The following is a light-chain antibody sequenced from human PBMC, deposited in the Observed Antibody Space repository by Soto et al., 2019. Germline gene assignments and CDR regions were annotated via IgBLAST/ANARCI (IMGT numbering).Light chain of an antibody. V-gene: IGKV2-28*01. CDR3: MQALQTPLT. J-gene: IGKJ5*01. CDR2: LGS. Sequence: DIVLTQSPLSLPVTPGEPASISCRASQSLLFSNGYNYLDWYLXKQGQSPQLXIYLGSNRASGVPDRFSVIGSGTDCTLKISRVEAEDGAVYDCMQALQTPLTFGQGTRLEIK. CDR1: QSLLFSNGYNY.